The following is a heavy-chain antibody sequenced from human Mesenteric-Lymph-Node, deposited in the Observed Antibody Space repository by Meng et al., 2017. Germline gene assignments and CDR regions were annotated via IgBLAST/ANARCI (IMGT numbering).Heavy chain of an antibody. CDR2: MSYSGST. J-gene: IGHJ4*02. CDR3: AREGAYGGYIRV. CDR1: GGSISSSSYY. D-gene: IGHD5-12*01. Sequence: SETLSLTCTVSGGSISSSSYYWVWIRQTPGKGLEWIGSMSYSGSTYYSPSLKSRVTISVDTSKNQFSLKLSSVTAADTAVYYCAREGAYGGYIRVWGQGTLVTVSS. V-gene: IGHV4-39*07.